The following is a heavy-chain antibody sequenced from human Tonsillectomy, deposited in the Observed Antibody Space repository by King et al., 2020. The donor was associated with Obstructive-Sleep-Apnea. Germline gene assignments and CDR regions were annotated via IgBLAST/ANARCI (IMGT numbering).Heavy chain of an antibody. D-gene: IGHD6-19*01. Sequence: DVQLVESGGGLVQPGGSLRLSCGASGFTFSSYAMSWVRQVPGKGLEWVSTISGSGDSTYYADSVRGRFTVSRDNSKNMLYLQMNSLRAEDTALYYSATESARYSSGWRPFDYWGQGTLVTVSS. CDR3: ATESARYSSGWRPFDY. CDR1: GFTFSSYA. J-gene: IGHJ4*02. V-gene: IGHV3-23*04. CDR2: ISGSGDST.